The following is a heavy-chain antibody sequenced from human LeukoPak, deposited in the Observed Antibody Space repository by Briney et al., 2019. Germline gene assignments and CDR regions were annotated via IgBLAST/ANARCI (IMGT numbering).Heavy chain of an antibody. CDR1: GGSISDYY. CDR2: IYTSGST. CDR3: ARNIHTRDYFDY. D-gene: IGHD5-18*01. V-gene: IGHV4-4*07. Sequence: SETLSLTCTVSGGSISDYYWSWIRQPAEKGLEWIGRIYTSGSTHYNPSLKSRVTMSVDTSKNQFSLRLPSVTAADTAVYYCARNIHTRDYFDYWGQGTLVTVSS. J-gene: IGHJ4*02.